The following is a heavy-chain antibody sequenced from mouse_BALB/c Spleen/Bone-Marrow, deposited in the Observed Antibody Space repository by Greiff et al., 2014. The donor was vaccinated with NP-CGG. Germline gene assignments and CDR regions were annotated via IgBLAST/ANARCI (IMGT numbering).Heavy chain of an antibody. V-gene: IGHV5-6*02. J-gene: IGHJ4*01. CDR2: ISFGGGYT. Sequence: DVMLVESGGDLVKPGGSLKLSCAASGFTFSRYGMSCVRQTPDKRLEWVANISFGGGYTYYPDSVKGRFTISRDNAKNTLYLQMSSLKSEDTAMYYCARQYGNFGVMDYWGQGTSVTVSS. CDR3: ARQYGNFGVMDY. CDR1: GFTFSRYG. D-gene: IGHD2-1*01.